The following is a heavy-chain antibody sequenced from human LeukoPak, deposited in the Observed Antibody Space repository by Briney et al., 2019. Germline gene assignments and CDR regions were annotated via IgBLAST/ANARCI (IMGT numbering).Heavy chain of an antibody. CDR2: ISSSSSTI. CDR1: GFTFSSYS. J-gene: IGHJ4*02. CDR3: ASGYYYDSSGYPYGDY. D-gene: IGHD3-22*01. V-gene: IGHV3-48*02. Sequence: GGSLRLSCAASGFTFSSYSMNWVRQAPGKGLEWVSYISSSSSTIYYADSVEGRFTISRDNAKNSLYLQMNSLRDEDTAVYYCASGYYYDSSGYPYGDYWGQGTLVTVSS.